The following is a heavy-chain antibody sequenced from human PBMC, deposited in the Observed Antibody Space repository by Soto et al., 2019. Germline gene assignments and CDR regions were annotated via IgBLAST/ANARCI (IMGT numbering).Heavy chain of an antibody. V-gene: IGHV3-30*18. CDR2: TSYDGNNE. CDR3: AKDKGVFNWATSYFDY. Sequence: VGSLRLSCAASGFTFSTYGMNWVRQAPGKGLEWVALTSYDGNNEYYTDSVKGRFTISRDNSKNTLFLQMNSPRPEDTAVYYCAKDKGVFNWATSYFDYWGQGALVTVSS. J-gene: IGHJ4*02. D-gene: IGHD1-1*01. CDR1: GFTFSTYG.